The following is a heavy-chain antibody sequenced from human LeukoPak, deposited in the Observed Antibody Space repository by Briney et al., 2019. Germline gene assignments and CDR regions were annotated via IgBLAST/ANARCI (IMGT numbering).Heavy chain of an antibody. V-gene: IGHV3-48*01. CDR2: ITGHSSTI. J-gene: IGHJ4*02. D-gene: IGHD5-12*01. Sequence: PGGSLRLSCAASGFTFSSYSMNWVRQAPGKGLEWVSYITGHSSTIYYADSVKGRFTISRDNAKNSVYLQMNSLRAEDTAVYYCARDGSYGGYGDYWGQGTLVTVSS. CDR3: ARDGSYGGYGDY. CDR1: GFTFSSYS.